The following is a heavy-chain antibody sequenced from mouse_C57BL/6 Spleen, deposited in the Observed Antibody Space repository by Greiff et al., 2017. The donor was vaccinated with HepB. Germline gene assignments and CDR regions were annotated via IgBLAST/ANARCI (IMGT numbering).Heavy chain of an antibody. CDR1: GYTFTNYW. CDR2: IYPGGGYT. Sequence: QVQLKQSGAELVRPGTSVKMSCKASGYTFTNYWIGWAKQRPGHGLEWLGDIYPGGGYTNYNEKFKGKATLTADKSSSTAYMQFSSLTSEDSAIYYCARRRDQGYFDYWGQGTTLTVSS. J-gene: IGHJ2*01. D-gene: IGHD3-3*01. CDR3: ARRRDQGYFDY. V-gene: IGHV1-63*01.